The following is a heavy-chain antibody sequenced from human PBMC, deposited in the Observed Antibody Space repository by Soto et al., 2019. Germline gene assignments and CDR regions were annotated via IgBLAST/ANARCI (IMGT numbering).Heavy chain of an antibody. CDR3: ARASITSVTTVTGGY. CDR2: ISAYNGNT. D-gene: IGHD4-17*01. CDR1: GYTFTSYG. Sequence: ASVKVSCKASGYTFTSYGISWVRQAPGQGLEWMGWISAYNGNTNYAQKLQGRVTMTTDTSTSTAYMELRSLRSDDTAVYYCARASITSVTTVTGGYWGQGTLVTSPQ. J-gene: IGHJ4*02. V-gene: IGHV1-18*01.